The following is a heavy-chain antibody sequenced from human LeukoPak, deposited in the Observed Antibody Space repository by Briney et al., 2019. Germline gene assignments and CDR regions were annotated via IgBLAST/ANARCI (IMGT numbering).Heavy chain of an antibody. CDR1: GFTVSSNY. CDR3: ARDSSSGWLFDY. D-gene: IGHD6-19*01. Sequence: GGSLRLSCAASGFTVSSNYMSWVRQAPGKGLEWVSVIYSGGSTYYADSVKGRFTISRDNSKNTPYLQMNSLRAEDTAVYYCARDSSSGWLFDYWGQGTLVTVSS. J-gene: IGHJ4*02. CDR2: IYSGGST. V-gene: IGHV3-53*01.